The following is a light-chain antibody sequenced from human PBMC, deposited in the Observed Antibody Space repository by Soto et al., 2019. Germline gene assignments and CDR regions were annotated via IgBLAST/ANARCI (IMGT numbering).Light chain of an antibody. V-gene: IGLV1-40*01. CDR3: QSYDSSLSGWDVV. CDR2: GNS. Sequence: QSVLTQPPSVSGAPGQRVTISCTGSSSNIGAGYDVHWYRQLPGTAPKLLIYGNSNRPSGVPDRFSGSKSGTSASLAITGLQAEDEADYYCQSYDSSLSGWDVVFGGGTKLTVL. J-gene: IGLJ2*01. CDR1: SSNIGAGYD.